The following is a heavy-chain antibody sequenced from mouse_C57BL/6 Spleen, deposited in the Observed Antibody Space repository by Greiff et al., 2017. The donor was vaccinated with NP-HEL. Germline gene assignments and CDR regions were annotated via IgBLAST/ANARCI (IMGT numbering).Heavy chain of an antibody. D-gene: IGHD4-1*01. Sequence: EVNVVESGGGLVKPGGSLKLSCAASGFTFSSYAMSWVRQTPEKRLEWVATLSDGGSYTSYLDNVKGRFTISRDNAKNNLYLQMSHLKSEDTAMYYCARDELGRYYFDYWGQGTTLTVSS. CDR3: ARDELGRYYFDY. CDR2: LSDGGSYT. V-gene: IGHV5-4*01. CDR1: GFTFSSYA. J-gene: IGHJ2*01.